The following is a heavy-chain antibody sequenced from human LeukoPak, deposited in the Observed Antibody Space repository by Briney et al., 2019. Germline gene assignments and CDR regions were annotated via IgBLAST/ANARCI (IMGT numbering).Heavy chain of an antibody. Sequence: GGSLRLSCAASGFTVSSNYMSWVRQAPGKGLEWVSAISGSGGSTYYADSVKGRFTISRDNSKNTLYLQMNSRRAEDTAVYYCAKGGYSYGPIYGMDVWGQGTTVTVSS. CDR3: AKGGYSYGPIYGMDV. D-gene: IGHD5-18*01. J-gene: IGHJ6*02. CDR2: ISGSGGST. CDR1: GFTVSSNY. V-gene: IGHV3-23*01.